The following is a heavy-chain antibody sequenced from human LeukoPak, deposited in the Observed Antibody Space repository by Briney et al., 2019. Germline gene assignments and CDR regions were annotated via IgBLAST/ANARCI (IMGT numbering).Heavy chain of an antibody. D-gene: IGHD2-15*01. CDR1: GGTFNSYA. CDR3: ARAEVVGLPGYYYYYYMDV. J-gene: IGHJ6*03. Sequence: GASVKVSCKASGGTFNSYAISWVRQAPGQGLEWMGGIILIFGTTNYARKFRGRVALTADKSTSTAYMELSSLRSEDTAVYYCARAEVVGLPGYYYYYYMDVWGKGTTVTVSS. CDR2: IILIFGTT. V-gene: IGHV1-69*06.